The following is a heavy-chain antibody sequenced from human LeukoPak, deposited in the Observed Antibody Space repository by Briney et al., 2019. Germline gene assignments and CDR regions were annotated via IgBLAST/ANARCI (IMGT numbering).Heavy chain of an antibody. D-gene: IGHD2-2*01. V-gene: IGHV4-34*01. CDR3: ARGARRGYCSSTSCYLPDY. CDR2: INHSGST. J-gene: IGHJ4*02. Sequence: RTSETLSLTCAVYGGSFSGYYWSWIRQPPGKGLEWIGEINHSGSTNYNPSLKSRVTISVDTSKNQFSLKLSSVTAAGTAVYYCARGARRGYCSSTSCYLPDYWGQGTLVTVSS. CDR1: GGSFSGYY.